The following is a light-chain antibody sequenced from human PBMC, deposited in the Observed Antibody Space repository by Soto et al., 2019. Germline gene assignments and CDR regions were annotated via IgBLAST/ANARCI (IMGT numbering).Light chain of an antibody. J-gene: IGKJ5*01. V-gene: IGKV3D-15*01. CDR1: QSVSSY. CDR3: QQYNNWPPIT. Sequence: IALTQSPATLSLSPGERATLSCLASQSVSSYLAWYQQKPGQAPRLLIYGASTRATGIPARFSGSGSGTEFTLTISSLQSEDFAVYYCQQYNNWPPITFGQGTRLEI. CDR2: GAS.